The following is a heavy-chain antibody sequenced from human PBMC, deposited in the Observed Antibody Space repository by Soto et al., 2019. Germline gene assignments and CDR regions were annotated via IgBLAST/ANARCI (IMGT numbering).Heavy chain of an antibody. CDR3: ARDAPPDDY. CDR2: INQDGSEI. J-gene: IGHJ4*02. CDR1: GFTFGTYW. V-gene: IGHV3-7*01. Sequence: PGGSLRLSCAASGFTFGTYWMSWVRQAPGKGLEWVANINQDGSEIYYVDPVKGRFTVSRDNAKNSLYLQMNSLRAEDTAVYYCARDAPPDDYWGQGTLVTVSS.